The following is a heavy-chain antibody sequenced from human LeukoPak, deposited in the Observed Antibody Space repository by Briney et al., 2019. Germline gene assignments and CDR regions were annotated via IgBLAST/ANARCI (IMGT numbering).Heavy chain of an antibody. Sequence: SETLSLTCTVSGGSVYSGDYYWGWIRQPPGKGLEWIGSIYYSGNTYYNPSLKSRVTISVDTSKNQFSLKLSSVTAADTAVYYCARGGVDTAMVFALDAFDIWGQGTMVTVSS. J-gene: IGHJ3*02. V-gene: IGHV4-39*07. CDR1: GGSVYSGDYY. D-gene: IGHD5-18*01. CDR2: IYYSGNT. CDR3: ARGGVDTAMVFALDAFDI.